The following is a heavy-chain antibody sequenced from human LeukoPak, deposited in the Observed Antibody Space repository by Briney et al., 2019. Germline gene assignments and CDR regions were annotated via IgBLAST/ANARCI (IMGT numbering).Heavy chain of an antibody. V-gene: IGHV4-59*08. D-gene: IGHD6-13*01. Sequence: PSETLSLTCTASGDSITSYYWSWIRQPPGKGLEWIGYVYYSGSTSYNPSLKSRVTISVDTSKKQFSLRLSSVTAADTALYYCARKGSNWSTQFDYWGQGTLVTVSS. CDR2: VYYSGST. CDR1: GDSITSYY. CDR3: ARKGSNWSTQFDY. J-gene: IGHJ4*02.